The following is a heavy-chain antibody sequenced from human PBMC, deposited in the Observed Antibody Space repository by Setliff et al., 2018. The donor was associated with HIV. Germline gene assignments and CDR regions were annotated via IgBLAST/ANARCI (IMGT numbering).Heavy chain of an antibody. CDR2: INHSGST. V-gene: IGHV4-34*01. Sequence: SETLSLTCGVYGGSFNDHYWSWIRQPPGKGLEWIGEINHSGSTNYNPSLKSRITISVDTSKNQFSLKLSSVTAADTAVYYCARGASLLPGYSNRWGYYYFDGWGKGTTVTVSS. J-gene: IGHJ6*03. CDR1: GGSFNDHY. CDR3: ARGASLLPGYSNRWGYYYFDG. D-gene: IGHD6-13*01.